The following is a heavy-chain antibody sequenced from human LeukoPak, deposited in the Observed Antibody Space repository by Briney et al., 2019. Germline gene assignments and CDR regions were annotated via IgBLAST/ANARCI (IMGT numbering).Heavy chain of an antibody. CDR3: AKDWSRSGVLRFLEWSPDAFDI. CDR2: ISGSGGST. D-gene: IGHD3-3*01. CDR1: GFVFSDYW. V-gene: IGHV3-23*01. Sequence: PGGSLRLSCAVSGFVFSDYWMTWVRQAPGKELEWVSSISGSGGSTQYAASVQGRFTISRDNSKNTLYLQMNSLRAEDTAVYYCAKDWSRSGVLRFLEWSPDAFDIWGQGTMVTVSS. J-gene: IGHJ3*02.